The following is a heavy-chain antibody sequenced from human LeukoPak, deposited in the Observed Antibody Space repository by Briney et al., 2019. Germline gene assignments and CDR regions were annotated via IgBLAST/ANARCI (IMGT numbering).Heavy chain of an antibody. CDR3: ARVGQWLAFDY. V-gene: IGHV4-39*07. Sequence: SETLSLTCTVSGGSSSSVSYYWGWIRQPPGKGLEWIGNIYYRGSTYYNPSLKSRVTISVDTSKNQFSLKLSSATAADTAVYYCARVGQWLAFDYWGQGTLVTVSS. J-gene: IGHJ4*02. CDR1: GGSSSSVSYY. CDR2: IYYRGST. D-gene: IGHD6-19*01.